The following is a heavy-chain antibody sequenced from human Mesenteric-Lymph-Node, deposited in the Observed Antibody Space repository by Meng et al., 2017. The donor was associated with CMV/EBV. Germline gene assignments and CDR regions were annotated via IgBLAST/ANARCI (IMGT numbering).Heavy chain of an antibody. CDR3: ARTPLY. J-gene: IGHJ4*02. D-gene: IGHD1-14*01. V-gene: IGHV4-31*03. Sequence: SETLSLTCTVSGDSITSGGYSWTWIRQHPGKGLEWIGYIYSSGSAYYNPSLKSRVTISVDTSKNQFSLKLSSVTAADTAFYYCARTPLYWGQGTLVTVSS. CDR1: GDSITSGGYS. CDR2: IYSSGSA.